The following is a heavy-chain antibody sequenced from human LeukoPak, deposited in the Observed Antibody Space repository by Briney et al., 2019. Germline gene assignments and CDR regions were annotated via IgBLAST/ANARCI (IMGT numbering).Heavy chain of an antibody. CDR2: IYSGGST. D-gene: IGHD3-10*01. J-gene: IGHJ4*02. CDR3: ARDSPGGYGGFSDY. V-gene: IGHV3-53*01. Sequence: GGSLRLSCAASGFTVSSNYMSWVRQAPGKGLEWVSVIYSGGSTYYADSVKGRFTISRDNSKNTLYLQMNSLRAEDTAVYYCARDSPGGYGGFSDYWGQGTLVTVSS. CDR1: GFTVSSNY.